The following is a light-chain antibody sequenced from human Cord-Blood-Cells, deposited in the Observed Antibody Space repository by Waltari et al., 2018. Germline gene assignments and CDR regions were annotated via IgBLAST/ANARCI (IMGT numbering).Light chain of an antibody. CDR2: GAS. V-gene: IGKV3-15*01. CDR1: QRISSN. CDR3: QQYNNWAPIT. Sequence: EIVMTQSPVTLSVSPGATATLSCRACQRISSNLAWYQQKPGQAPRLLIYGASTRATAIPARFSGSGSGTEFTLTISSLQSEEFAVYYCQQYNNWAPITFGQGTRLAIK. J-gene: IGKJ5*01.